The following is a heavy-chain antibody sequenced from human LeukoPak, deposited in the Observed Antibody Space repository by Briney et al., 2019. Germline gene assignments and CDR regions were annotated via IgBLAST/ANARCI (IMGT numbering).Heavy chain of an antibody. D-gene: IGHD3-10*01. CDR2: LNLDGSDK. V-gene: IGHV3-7*03. CDR1: GFTFSESW. CDR3: AKGKRFPDY. Sequence: GGSLRLSCVVSGFTFSESWMSWVRQAPGKGLGWVARLNLDGSDKYYVDSVKGRFTISRDNAKNSLYLQVDSLRVEDTAVYYCAKGKRFPDYWGQGTLVTVSS. J-gene: IGHJ4*02.